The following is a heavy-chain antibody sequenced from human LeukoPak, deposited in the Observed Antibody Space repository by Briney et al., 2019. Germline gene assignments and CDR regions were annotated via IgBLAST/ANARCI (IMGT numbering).Heavy chain of an antibody. Sequence: GGSLRLSCAASGFSFSNYAMSWVRQGPGKGLEWVSAIGGSIGSTFYTDSVKGRFTISRDNSKNTLSLQMNSLRVEDTAVYYCARGAAAGTHPEYFQHWGQGTLVTVSS. CDR3: ARGAAAGTHPEYFQH. CDR2: IGGSIGST. D-gene: IGHD6-13*01. V-gene: IGHV3-23*01. CDR1: GFSFSNYA. J-gene: IGHJ1*01.